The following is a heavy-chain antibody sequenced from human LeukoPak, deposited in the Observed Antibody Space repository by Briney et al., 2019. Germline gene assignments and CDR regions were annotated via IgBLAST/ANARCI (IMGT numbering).Heavy chain of an antibody. V-gene: IGHV3-30-3*01. Sequence: PGGSLRLSCAASGFTFSSYAMHLVRQAPGKGLEWVAVISYDGSNKYYADSVKGRFTISRDSAKNTLYLEMNSLRGEDTAVYYCVRGTSHWKGVDYWGQGTLVSVSS. CDR3: VRGTSHWKGVDY. D-gene: IGHD1-1*01. CDR1: GFTFSSYA. CDR2: ISYDGSNK. J-gene: IGHJ4*02.